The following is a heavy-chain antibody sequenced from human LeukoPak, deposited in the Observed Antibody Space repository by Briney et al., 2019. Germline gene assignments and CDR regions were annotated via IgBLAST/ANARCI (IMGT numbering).Heavy chain of an antibody. D-gene: IGHD1-14*01. J-gene: IGHJ5*02. CDR1: GGSFSGYY. CDR3: ARGRFRSPNWFDP. CDR2: INHSGST. V-gene: IGHV4-34*01. Sequence: SETLSLTCAVYGGSFSGYYWSWIRQPPGKGLEWIGEINHSGSTNYNPSLQSRVTISVDTSKNQSSLKLSSVTAADTAVYYCARGRFRSPNWFDPWGQGTLVTVSS.